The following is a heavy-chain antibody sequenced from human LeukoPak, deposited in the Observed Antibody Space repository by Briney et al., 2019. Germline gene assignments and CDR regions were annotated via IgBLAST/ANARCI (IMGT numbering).Heavy chain of an antibody. D-gene: IGHD3-10*01. V-gene: IGHV3-30*02. Sequence: GGSLRLSCTTSGFIFSNYGMHWVRQAPGKGLEWVAFIRHDGSNKYYADSVKGRCTISRDNSKKTVYLQMNSLRTEDTAVYYCAKGGYYGSGSFDYWGQGTLVTVSS. CDR2: IRHDGSNK. J-gene: IGHJ4*02. CDR3: AKGGYYGSGSFDY. CDR1: GFIFSNYG.